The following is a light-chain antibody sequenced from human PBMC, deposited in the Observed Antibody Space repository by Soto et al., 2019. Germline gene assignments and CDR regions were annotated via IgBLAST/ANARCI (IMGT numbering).Light chain of an antibody. Sequence: IVMTQSPSTLSVSPWEIATRSCRASQSVSSNLAWYQQKPGQAPRLLIYGASTRATGIPARFSGSGSGTDFTLTISCLQSEDFATYYCQQYYSYPRTFGQGTKVDIK. J-gene: IGKJ1*01. CDR3: QQYYSYPRT. CDR1: QSVSSN. V-gene: IGKV3-15*01. CDR2: GAS.